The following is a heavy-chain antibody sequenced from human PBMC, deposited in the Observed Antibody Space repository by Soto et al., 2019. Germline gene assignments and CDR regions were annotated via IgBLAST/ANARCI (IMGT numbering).Heavy chain of an antibody. J-gene: IGHJ3*02. CDR3: ARAGHYVGPDAIDI. CDR1: GGTIRSYY. Sequence: SETLSLTCTVSGGTIRSYYWTWIRQPPGEGLAWIGFIYYSGRSISYTGSTTYNPSLKSRVNISIDTSKNQFSLKVTSLTAADTAVYSCARAGHYVGPDAIDIWGQGTMVTVSS. D-gene: IGHD3-10*02. CDR2: IYYSGRSISYTGST. V-gene: IGHV4-59*01.